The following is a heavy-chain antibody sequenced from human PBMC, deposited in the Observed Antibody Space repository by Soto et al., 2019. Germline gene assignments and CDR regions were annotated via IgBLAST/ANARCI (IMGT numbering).Heavy chain of an antibody. CDR1: GFTFSNYC. CDR2: IWYDGSNK. D-gene: IGHD3-22*01. Sequence: PGVSLRLSFAASGFTFSNYCMHWVRQAPGKGLEWVAVIWYDGSNKYYTDSVKGRFTISRDNSKNTLYLQMNSLRAEDTAVYYCAKYNSNHDASDVWGRGTMVTVSS. J-gene: IGHJ3*01. CDR3: AKYNSNHDASDV. V-gene: IGHV3-33*06.